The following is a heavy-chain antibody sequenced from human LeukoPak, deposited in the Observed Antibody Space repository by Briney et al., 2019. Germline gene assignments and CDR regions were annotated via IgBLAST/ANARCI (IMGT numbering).Heavy chain of an antibody. CDR1: GYTFTSYA. Sequence: ASVTVSCKASGYTFTSYAMNWVRQAPGQGLEWMGWINTNTGNPTYAQGFTGRFVFSLYTSVSTAYLQISSLKAEDTAVYYCARRWSGYYDFWSGYYPPQGRYYYYYMDVWGKGTTVTISS. D-gene: IGHD3-3*01. J-gene: IGHJ6*03. CDR2: INTNTGNP. V-gene: IGHV7-4-1*02. CDR3: ARRWSGYYDFWSGYYPPQGRYYYYYMDV.